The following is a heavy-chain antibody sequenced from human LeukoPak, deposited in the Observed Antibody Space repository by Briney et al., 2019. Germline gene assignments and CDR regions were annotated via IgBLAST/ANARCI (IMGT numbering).Heavy chain of an antibody. J-gene: IGHJ6*02. Sequence: PGGSLRLSCAASGFTFSSNWMHWVRQAPGKGLVWVSRTNSDGSTTNYADSVKGRFTISRDNAKNTLYLQMDSLRAEDTAVYFCARGGGLDVWGQGATVTVSS. V-gene: IGHV3-74*01. CDR2: TNSDGSTT. CDR1: GFTFSSNW. D-gene: IGHD3-16*01. CDR3: ARGGGLDV.